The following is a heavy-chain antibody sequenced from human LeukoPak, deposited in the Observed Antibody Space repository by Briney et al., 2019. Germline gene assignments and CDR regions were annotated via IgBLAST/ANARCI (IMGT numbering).Heavy chain of an antibody. CDR2: IYHSGST. Sequence: PSGTLSLTCAVSGGSISSSNWWSWVRQPPGKGLEWIGEIYHSGSTNYNPSLKSRVTISVDKSKNQFSLKLSSVTAADTAVYYCARAPGFGELLNNWFDPWGQGTLVTVSS. D-gene: IGHD3-10*01. V-gene: IGHV4-4*02. CDR1: GGSISSSNW. CDR3: ARAPGFGELLNNWFDP. J-gene: IGHJ5*02.